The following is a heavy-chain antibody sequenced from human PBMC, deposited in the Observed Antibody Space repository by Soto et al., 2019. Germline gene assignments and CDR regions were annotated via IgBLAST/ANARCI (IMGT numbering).Heavy chain of an antibody. J-gene: IGHJ5*02. CDR1: GGTFSSYA. CDR2: IIPIFGTA. CDR3: AGSIPGVVIISSWFDP. V-gene: IGHV1-69*13. D-gene: IGHD3-3*01. Sequence: SVKVSCKASGGTFSSYAISWVRQAPGQGLEWMGGIIPIFGTANYAQKFQGRVTITADESTSTAYMELSSLRSEDTAVYYCAGSIPGVVIISSWFDPWGQGTLVTVSS.